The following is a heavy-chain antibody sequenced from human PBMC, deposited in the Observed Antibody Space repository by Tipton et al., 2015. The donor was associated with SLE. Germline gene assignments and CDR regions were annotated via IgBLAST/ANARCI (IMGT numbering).Heavy chain of an antibody. Sequence: TLSLTCTVSGGSISSSSYYWGWIRQPPGKGLEWIGSIYYSGSTYHIPSLKTRVTISVDTSRNQFSLKLTSVTAADTAVYYCAIPTVGATGGFDSWGHGTLVIVSS. CDR1: GGSISSSSYY. J-gene: IGHJ4*01. D-gene: IGHD1-26*01. CDR2: IYYSGST. V-gene: IGHV4-39*07. CDR3: AIPTVGATGGFDS.